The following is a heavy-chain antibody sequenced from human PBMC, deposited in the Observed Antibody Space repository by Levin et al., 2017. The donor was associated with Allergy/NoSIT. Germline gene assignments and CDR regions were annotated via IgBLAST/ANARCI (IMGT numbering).Heavy chain of an antibody. V-gene: IGHV3-21*01. Sequence: GESLKISCAASGFTFSSYSMNWVRQAPGKGLEWVSSISSSSSYIYYADSVKGRFTISRDNAKNSVYLQMNSLRAEDTAVYYCAREGYYYDSSGYYWRLAFDYWGQGTLVTVSS. CDR1: GFTFSSYS. D-gene: IGHD3-22*01. CDR2: ISSSSSYI. J-gene: IGHJ4*02. CDR3: AREGYYYDSSGYYWRLAFDY.